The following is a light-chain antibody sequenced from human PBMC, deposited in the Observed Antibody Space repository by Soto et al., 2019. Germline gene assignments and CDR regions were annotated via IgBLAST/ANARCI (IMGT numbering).Light chain of an antibody. CDR1: QSVSSSY. CDR2: DAS. CDR3: QQYGSLLT. Sequence: EIVLTQSPGTLSLSPGERATLSCRASQSVSSSYLGWYQQKPGQAPRLLIYDASSRATGIPDRFSGSGSGTDFTLTISRLEPEDFAVYYCQQYGSLLTFGGGTKVDIK. V-gene: IGKV3-20*01. J-gene: IGKJ4*01.